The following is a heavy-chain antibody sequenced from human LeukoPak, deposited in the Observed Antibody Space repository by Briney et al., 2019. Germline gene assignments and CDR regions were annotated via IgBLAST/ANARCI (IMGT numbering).Heavy chain of an antibody. CDR2: ISYDGSNK. CDR1: GFTFSSYA. D-gene: IGHD3-10*01. V-gene: IGHV3-30-3*01. CDR3: ARESDYFDY. J-gene: IGHJ4*02. Sequence: PGRSLRLSYAASGFTFSSYAMHWVRQAPGKGLEWVAVISYDGSNKYYADSVKGRFTISRDNSKNTLYLQMNSLRAEDTAVYYCARESDYFDYWGQGTLVTVSS.